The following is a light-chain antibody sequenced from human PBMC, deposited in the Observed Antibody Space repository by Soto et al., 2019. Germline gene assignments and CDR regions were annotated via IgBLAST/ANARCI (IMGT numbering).Light chain of an antibody. CDR2: SAS. CDR1: QGIRSW. J-gene: IGKJ4*01. V-gene: IGKV1-12*01. Sequence: DIQMTQSPSSVSASVGDRVTITCRASQGIRSWLDWYQQKPGKAPKLLIYSASSLQSGVPSRFSGSGSGTDFTLSINRLQPEDFATYYCQQANSFPLTFGGGTKVESK. CDR3: QQANSFPLT.